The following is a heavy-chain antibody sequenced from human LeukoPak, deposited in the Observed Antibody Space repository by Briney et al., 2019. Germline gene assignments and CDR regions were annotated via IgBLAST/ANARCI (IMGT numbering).Heavy chain of an antibody. J-gene: IGHJ4*02. D-gene: IGHD3-10*01. CDR3: ASYGSGSYAFDY. CDR2: INHSGST. CDR1: GGSFSGYY. Sequence: PSETLSLTCAAYGGSFSGYYWSWIRQPPGKGLEWIGEINHSGSTNYNPSLKSRVTISVDTSKNQFSLKLSSVTAADTAVYYCASYGSGSYAFDYWGQGTLVTVSS. V-gene: IGHV4-34*01.